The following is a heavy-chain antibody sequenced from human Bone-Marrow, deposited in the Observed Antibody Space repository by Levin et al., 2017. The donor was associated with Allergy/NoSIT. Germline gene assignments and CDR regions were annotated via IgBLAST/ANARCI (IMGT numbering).Heavy chain of an antibody. CDR1: GDSVSSNSAA. Sequence: SQTLSLTCAISGDSVSSNSAAWNWIRQSPSRGLEWLGRTYYRSKWYNDYAVSVKSRITINPDTSKNQFSLQLNSVTPEDTAVYYCAREVVYSSGWYVGYYFDYWGQGTLVTVSS. CDR2: TYYRSKWYN. J-gene: IGHJ4*02. D-gene: IGHD6-19*01. V-gene: IGHV6-1*01. CDR3: AREVVYSSGWYVGYYFDY.